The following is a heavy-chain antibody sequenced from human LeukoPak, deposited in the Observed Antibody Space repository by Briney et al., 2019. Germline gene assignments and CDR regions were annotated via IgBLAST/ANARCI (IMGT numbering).Heavy chain of an antibody. CDR2: ISNDGSNK. Sequence: GRSLRLSCAASGFTFSSYGMHWVRQAPGEGPEWVAVISNDGSNKYYADSVKGRFTISRDNSKNTLYLQINTLRAEDTAVYYCSRSAYYDGSGNYYDYWGQGTLVTVSS. CDR1: GFTFSSYG. V-gene: IGHV3-30*03. CDR3: SRSAYYDGSGNYYDY. J-gene: IGHJ4*02. D-gene: IGHD3-22*01.